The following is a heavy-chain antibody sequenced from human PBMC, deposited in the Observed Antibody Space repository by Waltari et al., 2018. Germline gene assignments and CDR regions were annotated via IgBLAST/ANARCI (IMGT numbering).Heavy chain of an antibody. CDR3: ARVCSSGWSPYMDV. CDR1: GFTFSSYA. V-gene: IGHV3-30-3*01. J-gene: IGHJ6*03. CDR2: ISYDGSNK. Sequence: QVQLVASGGGVVQPGRSLRLSCAASGFTFSSYAMPWVRQAPGKGLEWVAVISYDGSNKYYADSVKGRFTISRDNSKNTLYLQMNSLRAEDTAVYYCARVCSSGWSPYMDVWGKGTTVTISS. D-gene: IGHD6-19*01.